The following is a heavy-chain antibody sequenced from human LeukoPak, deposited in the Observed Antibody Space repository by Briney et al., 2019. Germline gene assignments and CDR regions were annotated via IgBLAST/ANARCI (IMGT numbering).Heavy chain of an antibody. CDR3: ARDAPVVSSYYYYGMDV. CDR1: GFTFSSYS. Sequence: PGGSLRLSCAASGFTFSSYSMNWARQAPGKGLEWVSSISSSSSYIYYADSVKGRFTISRDNAKNSLYLQMHSLRAEDTAVYYCARDAPVVSSYYYYGMDVWGQGTMVTVSS. CDR2: ISSSSSYI. V-gene: IGHV3-21*01. J-gene: IGHJ6*02. D-gene: IGHD3-22*01.